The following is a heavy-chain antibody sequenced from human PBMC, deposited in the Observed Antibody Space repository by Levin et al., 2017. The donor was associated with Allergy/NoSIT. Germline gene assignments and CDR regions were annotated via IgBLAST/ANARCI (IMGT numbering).Heavy chain of an antibody. Sequence: SETLSLTCSVSGGSIRSNHWSWVRQPPGKGLEWIGHFSYSGDTNYNPSLKSRVTFSLDASENHFSLKLTSVTAADTAVYSCARHVYPDGSPFDSWGLGSLVTVSS. CDR2: FSYSGDT. CDR1: GGSIRSNH. CDR3: ARHVYPDGSPFDS. V-gene: IGHV4-59*08. D-gene: IGHD3-10*01. J-gene: IGHJ4*02.